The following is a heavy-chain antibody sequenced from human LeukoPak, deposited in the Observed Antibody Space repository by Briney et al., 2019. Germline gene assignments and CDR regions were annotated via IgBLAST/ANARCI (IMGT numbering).Heavy chain of an antibody. CDR1: GGSISSSSYY. J-gene: IGHJ6*03. CDR2: IYYSGST. D-gene: IGHD2-2*01. V-gene: IGHV4-39*01. Sequence: SETLSLTCTVSGGSISSSSYYWGWIRQPPGKGLEWIGSIYYSGSTYYNPSLKSRVTISVDTSKNQFSLKLSSVTAADTAVYYCATILGYCSSTSCYSVSYYMDAWGKGTTVTVSS. CDR3: ATILGYCSSTSCYSVSYYMDA.